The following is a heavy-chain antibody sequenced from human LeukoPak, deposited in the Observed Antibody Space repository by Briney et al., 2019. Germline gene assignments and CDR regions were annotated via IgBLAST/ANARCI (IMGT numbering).Heavy chain of an antibody. CDR1: GFTFSCYA. CDR3: AKDRHGDYSFDF. V-gene: IGHV3-23*01. Sequence: GGSLRLSCAASGFTFSCYALNWVRQAPGKGLEWVSGISAGGGTTYFADSVKGRFTISRDNSKSTLYLQMNSLRAEDTAVYFCAKDRHGDYSFDFWGQGTLVTVSS. D-gene: IGHD4-17*01. CDR2: ISAGGGTT. J-gene: IGHJ4*02.